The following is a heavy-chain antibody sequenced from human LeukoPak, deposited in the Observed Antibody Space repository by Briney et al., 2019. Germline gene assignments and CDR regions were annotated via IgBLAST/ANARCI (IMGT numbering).Heavy chain of an antibody. CDR2: IYSTGTT. CDR3: ARKGRTSLADFDY. Sequence: GGSLRLSCVASGLTVSSNYMSWVRQAPGKGLEWVSVIYSTGTTYCADSVKGRFTTSRDNSKNTLYLEMNSLRPEDTALYYCARKGRTSLADFDYWGQGTLVTVSS. D-gene: IGHD2-15*01. J-gene: IGHJ4*02. CDR1: GLTVSSNY. V-gene: IGHV3-66*02.